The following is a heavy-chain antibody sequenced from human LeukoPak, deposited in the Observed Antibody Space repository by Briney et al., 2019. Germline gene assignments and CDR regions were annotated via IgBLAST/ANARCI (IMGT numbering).Heavy chain of an antibody. V-gene: IGHV4-34*01. CDR3: ARLNRPRKYFQH. J-gene: IGHJ1*01. D-gene: IGHD1-14*01. CDR2: INHSGST. CDR1: GFTFSSYA. Sequence: GSLRLSCAASGFTFSSYAMSWIRQPPGKGLEWIGEINHSGSTNYNPSLKSRVTISVDTSKNQFSLKLSSVTAADTAVYYCARLNRPRKYFQHWGQGTLVTVSS.